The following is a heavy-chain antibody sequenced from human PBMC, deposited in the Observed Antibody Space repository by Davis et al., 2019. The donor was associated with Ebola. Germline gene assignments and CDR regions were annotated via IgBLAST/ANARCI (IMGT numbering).Heavy chain of an antibody. CDR2: INPNSSVI. Sequence: SVPVPRLASVYTFTSHFTHSARQAPGQGLEWMGWINPNSSVIKYAKNFQGRVTLTRDTSINTAYMELRGLRSDDTAVYYCAREDITMDVKKNDFWGQGTLVTVSS. D-gene: IGHD3-10*01. J-gene: IGHJ4*02. CDR1: VYTFTSHF. V-gene: IGHV1-2*02. CDR3: AREDITMDVKKNDF.